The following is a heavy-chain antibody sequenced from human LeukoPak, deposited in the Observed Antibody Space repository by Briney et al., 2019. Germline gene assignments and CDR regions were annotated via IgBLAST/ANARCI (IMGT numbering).Heavy chain of an antibody. Sequence: PGTSLRLSCAASGITFISSTMHWVRQAPGRGLEWVAIISYDGSNKYYPDSVKGRFTISRDNSKTTLYLQMNSLRPEDTAIYYCARDDNIAYTPDSWGRGTLVTVSS. V-gene: IGHV3-30-3*01. CDR1: GITFISST. J-gene: IGHJ4*02. D-gene: IGHD2/OR15-2a*01. CDR2: ISYDGSNK. CDR3: ARDDNIAYTPDS.